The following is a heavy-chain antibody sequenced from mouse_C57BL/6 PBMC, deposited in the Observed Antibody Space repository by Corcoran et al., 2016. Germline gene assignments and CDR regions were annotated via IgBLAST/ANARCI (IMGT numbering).Heavy chain of an antibody. J-gene: IGHJ4*01. Sequence: QVQLQQSGAELMKPGASVKRSCKATGYTFTGYWIEWVKQRPGHGLEWIGEILPGSGSTNYNEKFKGKATFTADTSSNTAYMQLSSLTTEDSAIYYCARGGDYYGSSPGAMDYWGQGTSVTVSS. CDR3: ARGGDYYGSSPGAMDY. CDR2: ILPGSGST. CDR1: GYTFTGYW. D-gene: IGHD1-1*01. V-gene: IGHV1-9*01.